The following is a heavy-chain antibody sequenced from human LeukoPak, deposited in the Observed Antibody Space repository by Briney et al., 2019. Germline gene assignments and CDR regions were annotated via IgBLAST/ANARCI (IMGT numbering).Heavy chain of an antibody. V-gene: IGHV1-69*04. CDR2: IIPILGIA. D-gene: IGHD5-24*01. CDR1: GGTFSSYT. J-gene: IGHJ4*02. CDR3: AREPRRDGYKDIDY. Sequence: SVKVSCKASGGTFSSYTISWVRQAPGQGLEWMGRIIPILGIANYAQKFQGRVTITADKSTGTAYMELSSLRSEDTAVYYCAREPRRDGYKDIDYWGQGTLVTVSS.